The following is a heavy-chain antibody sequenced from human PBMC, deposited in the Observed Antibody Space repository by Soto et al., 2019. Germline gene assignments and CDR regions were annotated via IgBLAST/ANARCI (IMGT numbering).Heavy chain of an antibody. V-gene: IGHV1-8*01. Sequence: QVQLVQSGAEVKKPGASVKVSCKASGYTFTSYDINWVRQATGQGLAWMGWMNPNSGNTGYAQKFQGRVTMTRNTSISTAYMELSPLRSEDTDVYYCARERSAAGTGWFDPWGQGTLVTVSS. CDR1: GYTFTSYD. J-gene: IGHJ5*02. CDR3: ARERSAAGTGWFDP. CDR2: MNPNSGNT. D-gene: IGHD6-13*01.